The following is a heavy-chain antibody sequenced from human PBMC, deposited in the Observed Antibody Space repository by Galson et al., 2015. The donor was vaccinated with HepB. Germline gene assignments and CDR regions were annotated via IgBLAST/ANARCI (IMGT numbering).Heavy chain of an antibody. Sequence: SLRLSCAASGFTFSTYGMHWVRQAPGKGLEWVAVISYDGSNKYYVDSVKGRFTISRDNSKNTLYLQMNSLRAEDTAVYYCAREGYPAIQPPTVNNGGFDWFPWFDPWGQGTLVTVSS. CDR1: GFTFSTYG. CDR3: AREGYPAIQPPTVNNGGFDWFPWFDP. CDR2: ISYDGSNK. J-gene: IGHJ5*02. D-gene: IGHD3-9*01. V-gene: IGHV3-30*03.